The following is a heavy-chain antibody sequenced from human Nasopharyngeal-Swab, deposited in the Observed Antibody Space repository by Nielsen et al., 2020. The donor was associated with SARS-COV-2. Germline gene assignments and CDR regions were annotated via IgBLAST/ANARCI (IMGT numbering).Heavy chain of an antibody. CDR1: GGSFSGYY. CDR2: INHSGIT. V-gene: IGHV4-34*01. Sequence: SETLSLPCAVYGGSFSGYYWSWIRQPPGKGLEWIGEINHSGITNYNPSLKSRVTISVDTSKNQFSLKLSSVTAADTAVYYCARGKGIDYWGQGTLVTVSS. CDR3: ARGKGIDY. J-gene: IGHJ4*02.